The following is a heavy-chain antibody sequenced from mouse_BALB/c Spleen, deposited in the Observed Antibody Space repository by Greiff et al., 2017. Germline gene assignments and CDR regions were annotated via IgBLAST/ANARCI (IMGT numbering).Heavy chain of an antibody. CDR1: GFTFSSFG. CDR2: ISSGSSTI. J-gene: IGHJ4*01. CDR3: ARDGNYRYAMDY. Sequence: EVKVVESGGGLVQPGGSRKLSCAASGFTFSSFGMHWVRQAPEKGLEWVAYISSGSSTIYYADTVKGRFTISRDNPKNTLFLQMTSLRSEDTAMYYCARDGNYRYAMDYWGQGTSVTVSS. D-gene: IGHD2-1*01. V-gene: IGHV5-17*02.